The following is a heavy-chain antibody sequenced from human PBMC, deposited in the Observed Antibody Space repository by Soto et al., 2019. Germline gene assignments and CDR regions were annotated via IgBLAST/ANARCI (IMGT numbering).Heavy chain of an antibody. CDR3: ASLVVRGVILDY. CDR2: IYYSGST. V-gene: IGHV4-39*01. D-gene: IGHD3-10*02. Sequence: QLQLQESGPGLVKPSDTLSLTCTVSGGSLSSSSYYWGWIRQPPGKGLEWIGSIYYSGSTYYNPSLKSRVTISVDTSKHQFSLKLSSVTAADTAVYYCASLVVRGVILDYWGQGTLVTVSS. J-gene: IGHJ4*02. CDR1: GGSLSSSSYY.